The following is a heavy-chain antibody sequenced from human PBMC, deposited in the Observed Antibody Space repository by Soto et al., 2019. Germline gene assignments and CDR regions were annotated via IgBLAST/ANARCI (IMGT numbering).Heavy chain of an antibody. CDR3: ARQSTVTTGGMDV. V-gene: IGHV5-51*01. J-gene: IGHJ6*02. D-gene: IGHD4-4*01. Sequence: GESLKISCKGSGYSFTSYWIGWVRQMPGKGLEWMGIVYPGDSDTRYSPSFQGQVTISADKSISTAYLQWSSLKASDTAMYYCARQSTVTTGGMDVWGQGTTVTVSS. CDR1: GYSFTSYW. CDR2: VYPGDSDT.